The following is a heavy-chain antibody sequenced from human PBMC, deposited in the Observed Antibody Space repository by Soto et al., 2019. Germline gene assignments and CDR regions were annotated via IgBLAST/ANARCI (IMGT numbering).Heavy chain of an antibody. J-gene: IGHJ3*02. CDR3: AKPKGGQWSFCADFDI. V-gene: IGHV3-23*01. CDR2: ISNSAVDT. Sequence: PGGSLRLSCAASRFTFSSYAMTWVRQAPGKGLEWVSSISNSAVDTYYADSVKGRFTISRDNSKNILYLQLNSLRAEDTAVYYCAKPKGGQWSFCADFDIWGQGTMVTVSS. D-gene: IGHD2-15*01. CDR1: RFTFSSYA.